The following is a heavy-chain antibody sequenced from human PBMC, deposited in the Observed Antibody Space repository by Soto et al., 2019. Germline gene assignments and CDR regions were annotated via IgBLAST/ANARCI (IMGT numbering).Heavy chain of an antibody. Sequence: QVHLVESGGGVVQPGRSLRLSCGASGFTFSTYVIHWVRQAPDKGLEWVAVISYDSSNEFYADSVKGRFTISRDHSKNTLYLLMNNLRPDDTAVYYCASPYCSGGSCYHTEYFQHWGQGTLVTVSS. CDR3: ASPYCSGGSCYHTEYFQH. V-gene: IGHV3-30-3*01. CDR1: GFTFSTYV. J-gene: IGHJ1*01. CDR2: ISYDSSNE. D-gene: IGHD2-15*01.